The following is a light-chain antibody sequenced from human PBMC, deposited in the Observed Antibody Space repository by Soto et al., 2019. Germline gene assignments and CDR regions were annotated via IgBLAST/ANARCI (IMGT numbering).Light chain of an antibody. CDR2: WAS. Sequence: DIVMTQSPDSLAVSLGERATINCKSSQSVLYSSNNKNYLAWYQQKPGQPPKLLIYWASTRESGVPDRFSGSGSGTDFTLTISSLQAEDVAVYYCQQYYSTPNTFGGGTNVEIK. J-gene: IGKJ4*01. CDR3: QQYYSTPNT. CDR1: QSVLYSSNNKNY. V-gene: IGKV4-1*01.